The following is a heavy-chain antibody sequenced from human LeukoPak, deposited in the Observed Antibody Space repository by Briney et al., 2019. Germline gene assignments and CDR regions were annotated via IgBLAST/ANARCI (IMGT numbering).Heavy chain of an antibody. D-gene: IGHD1-26*01. CDR1: GGSISSGSYY. Sequence: SETLSLTCTVSGGSISSGSYYWSWIRQPPGKGLEWIGEINHSGSTNYNPSLKSRVTISVDTSKNQFSLKLSSVTAADTAVYYCARESPVRYSGSYYVRPHAYYYMDVWGKGTTVTVSS. CDR3: ARESPVRYSGSYYVRPHAYYYMDV. J-gene: IGHJ6*03. CDR2: INHSGST. V-gene: IGHV4-39*07.